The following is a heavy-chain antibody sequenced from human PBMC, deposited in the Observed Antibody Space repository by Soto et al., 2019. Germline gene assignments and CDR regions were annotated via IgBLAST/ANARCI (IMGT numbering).Heavy chain of an antibody. CDR1: GFTFSDST. D-gene: IGHD2-15*01. CDR2: IKSKGYSYAT. Sequence: PGGSLRLSCAPSGFTFSDSTLHWVRQASGKGLGRVGRIKSKGYSYATAYAASGTGRFTISRDDSKNTAYLQMTSLKTEDTAVYYCTSFGYCSGGSCYRGMDVWGQGT. V-gene: IGHV3-73*01. J-gene: IGHJ6*02. CDR3: TSFGYCSGGSCYRGMDV.